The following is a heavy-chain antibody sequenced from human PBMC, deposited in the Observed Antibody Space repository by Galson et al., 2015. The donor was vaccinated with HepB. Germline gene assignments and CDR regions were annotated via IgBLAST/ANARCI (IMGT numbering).Heavy chain of an antibody. CDR1: GFTFSNAW. J-gene: IGHJ4*02. Sequence: SLRLSCAASGFTFSNAWMNWVRQAPGKGLEWVGRIKSKTDGGTTDYAAPVKGRFTISRNDSKNTLYLQMNSLKTEDTAVYYCTTVRFGGWYYFDYWGQGTLVTVSS. CDR3: TTVRFGGWYYFDY. D-gene: IGHD6-19*01. V-gene: IGHV3-15*07. CDR2: IKSKTDGGTT.